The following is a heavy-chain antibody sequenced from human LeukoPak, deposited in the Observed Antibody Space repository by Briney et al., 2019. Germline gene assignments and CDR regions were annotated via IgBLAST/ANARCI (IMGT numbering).Heavy chain of an antibody. CDR3: ARGDGYYRY. V-gene: IGHV3-74*01. Sequence: GGSLRLSCAASGFTFSSYWMHWVRQAPGKGLVWVSRVNSDGSSITYADSVKGRFTISRDNAKNTLYLQMNRLRAEDTAVYYRARGDGYYRYWGQGTLVTVSS. J-gene: IGHJ4*02. CDR1: GFTFSSYW. D-gene: IGHD5-24*01. CDR2: VNSDGSSI.